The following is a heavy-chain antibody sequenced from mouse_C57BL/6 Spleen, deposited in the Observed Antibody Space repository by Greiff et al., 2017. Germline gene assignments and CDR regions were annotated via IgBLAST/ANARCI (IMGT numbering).Heavy chain of an antibody. D-gene: IGHD1-2*01. J-gene: IGHJ2*01. Sequence: EVKLVEPGGGLVQSGRSLRLSCATSGFTFSDFYMEWVRQAPGKGLEWIAASRNKANDYTTEYSASVKDRFIVSRDTSQSILYLQMNALRAEDTAIYYCARDAGWALDYWGQGTTLTVSS. CDR2: SRNKANDYTT. CDR3: ARDAGWALDY. CDR1: GFTFSDFY. V-gene: IGHV7-1*01.